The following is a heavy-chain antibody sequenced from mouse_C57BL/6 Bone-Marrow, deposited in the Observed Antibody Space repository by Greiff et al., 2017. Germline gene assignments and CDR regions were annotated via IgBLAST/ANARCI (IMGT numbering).Heavy chain of an antibody. V-gene: IGHV1-39*01. CDR1: GYSFTDYN. CDR3: ARCYGSIYVWFVY. J-gene: IGHJ3*01. D-gene: IGHD1-1*01. Sequence: VQLKQSGPELVKPGASVKISCKASGYSFTDYNMNWVKQSNGKSLEWIGVINPNSGTTSYNQKFKGKATLTVDQSSSTAYMQLNSLASEDSAVYYCARCYGSIYVWFVYWGQGTLVTVSA. CDR2: INPNSGTT.